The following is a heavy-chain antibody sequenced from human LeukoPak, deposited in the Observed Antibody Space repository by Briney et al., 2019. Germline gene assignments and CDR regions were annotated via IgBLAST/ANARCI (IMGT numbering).Heavy chain of an antibody. CDR1: GFTFSSYA. V-gene: IGHV3-23*01. CDR3: AKSGVRGQYYFDS. Sequence: PGGSLRLSCAASGFTFSSYAIIWVRQAPGKGLEWVSALSGRTYNTYHADSVKGRFTISKDNSKNTVYLQMNSLRAEDTAVYYCAKSGVRGQYYFDSWGQGTLVTVSS. D-gene: IGHD1-26*01. CDR2: LSGRTYNT. J-gene: IGHJ4*02.